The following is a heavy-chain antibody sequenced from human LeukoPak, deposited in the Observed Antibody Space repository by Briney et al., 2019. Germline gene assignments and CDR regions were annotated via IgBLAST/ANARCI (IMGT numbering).Heavy chain of an antibody. CDR3: AKDNYYGSGYNWFDP. V-gene: IGHV4-34*01. D-gene: IGHD3-10*01. CDR1: GGSFSGYY. Sequence: PSETLSLTCAVYGGSFSGYYWSWIRQPPGKGLEWIGEINHSGSTNYNSSLKSRVTISVDTSKNQFSLKLSSVTAADTAVYYCAKDNYYGSGYNWFDPWGQGTLVTVSS. J-gene: IGHJ5*02. CDR2: INHSGST.